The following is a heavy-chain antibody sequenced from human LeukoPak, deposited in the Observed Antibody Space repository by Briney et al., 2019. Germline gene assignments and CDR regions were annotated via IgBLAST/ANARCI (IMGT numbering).Heavy chain of an antibody. V-gene: IGHV3-7*03. J-gene: IGHJ4*02. Sequence: GGSLRLSCAASGFSFSSSWMSWLRQAPGKGLEWVTNIDLGGSGKYYVDSVKGRFTISRDNSKNTLYLQMNSLRAEDTAVYYCAKPVILIGRIFDYWGQGTLVTVSS. CDR3: AKPVILIGRIFDY. D-gene: IGHD2-8*01. CDR1: GFSFSSSW. CDR2: IDLGGSGK.